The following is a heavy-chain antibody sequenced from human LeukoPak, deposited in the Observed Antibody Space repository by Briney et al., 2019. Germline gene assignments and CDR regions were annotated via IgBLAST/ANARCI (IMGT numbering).Heavy chain of an antibody. CDR2: INHSGST. V-gene: IGHV4-34*01. J-gene: IGHJ4*02. CDR3: ARDGVIAPRRYFDY. CDR1: GGSSSGYY. D-gene: IGHD3-16*02. Sequence: SETLSLTCAVYGGSSSGYYWSWIRQPPGKGLEWIGEINHSGSTNYNPSLKSRVTISVDKSKNQFSLKLSSVTAADTAVYYCARDGVIAPRRYFDYWGQGTLVTVSS.